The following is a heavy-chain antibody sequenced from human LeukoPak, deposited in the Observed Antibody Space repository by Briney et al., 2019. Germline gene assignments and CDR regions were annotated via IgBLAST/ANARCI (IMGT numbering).Heavy chain of an antibody. V-gene: IGHV3-23*01. Sequence: GGSLRLSCAASGFTFSSYAMSWVRQAPGKGLEWVSGISGSGDSTYYADSVKGRFTISRDNSKNTMDLQMNSLKAEDTAVYYXXXXXXNTAMVTPNFDYWGQGTLVTVSS. CDR2: ISGSGDST. CDR1: GFTFSSYA. D-gene: IGHD5-18*01. CDR3: XXXXXNTAMVTPNFDY. J-gene: IGHJ4*02.